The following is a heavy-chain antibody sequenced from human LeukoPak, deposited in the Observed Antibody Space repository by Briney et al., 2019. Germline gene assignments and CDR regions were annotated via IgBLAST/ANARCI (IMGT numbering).Heavy chain of an antibody. J-gene: IGHJ4*02. CDR1: GFTFSSYS. CDR2: ISSSSSYI. V-gene: IGHV3-21*04. D-gene: IGHD1-1*01. CDR3: AKDSSYDGTWSDY. Sequence: GGSLRLSCAASGFTFSSYSMNWVRQAPGKGLEWVSSISSSSSYIYYADSVKGRFTISRDNANNSLYLQMNSLRAEDTAVYYCAKDSSYDGTWSDYWGQGTLVTVSS.